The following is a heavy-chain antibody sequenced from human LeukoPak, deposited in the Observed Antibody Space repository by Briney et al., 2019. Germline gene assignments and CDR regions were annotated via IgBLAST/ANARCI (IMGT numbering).Heavy chain of an antibody. V-gene: IGHV4-59*08. CDR2: IHYSGNT. CDR1: GGSISSYH. Sequence: SETLSLTCTVSGGSISSYHWSWLRQPPGKGLEWIGYIHYSGNTNYNPSLKSRVTISVDTSKNQFSLKLSSVTAADTAVYYCARHDCGGYVVFDYWGQGTLVTVSS. D-gene: IGHD5-12*01. J-gene: IGHJ4*02. CDR3: ARHDCGGYVVFDY.